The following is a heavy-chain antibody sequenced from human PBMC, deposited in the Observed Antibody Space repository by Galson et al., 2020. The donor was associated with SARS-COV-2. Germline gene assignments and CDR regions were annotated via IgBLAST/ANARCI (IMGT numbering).Heavy chain of an antibody. Sequence: GESLKISCAASGFTFSNAWMSWVRQAPGKGLEWVGRIKSKTAGGTTDYAAPVKGRFTISRDDSKNTLYLQMNSLKTEDTAVYYCTTDRYYDYVWGSYRFVDYWGKGTLVTVS. D-gene: IGHD3-16*02. V-gene: IGHV3-15*01. CDR3: TTDRYYDYVWGSYRFVDY. CDR2: IKSKTAGGTT. J-gene: IGHJ4*02. CDR1: GFTFSNAW.